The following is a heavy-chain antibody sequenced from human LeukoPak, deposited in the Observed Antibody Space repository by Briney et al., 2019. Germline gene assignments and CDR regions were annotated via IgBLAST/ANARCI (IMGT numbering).Heavy chain of an antibody. V-gene: IGHV1-18*01. CDR2: ISAYNGNT. Sequence: ASVKVSCKASGYTFTSYGISWVRQAPGQGLEWMGWISAYNGNTDYAQKLQGRVTMTTDTSTSTAYMELRSLRSDDTAVYYCARIPYCTNGVCYNYYYMDVWGKGTTVTVSS. CDR1: GYTFTSYG. D-gene: IGHD2-8*01. CDR3: ARIPYCTNGVCYNYYYMDV. J-gene: IGHJ6*03.